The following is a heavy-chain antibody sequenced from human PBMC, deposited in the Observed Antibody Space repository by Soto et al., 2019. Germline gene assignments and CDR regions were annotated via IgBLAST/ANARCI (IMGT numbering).Heavy chain of an antibody. CDR3: ARAHGSSWYNWFDP. CDR1: GGTFSSYG. D-gene: IGHD6-13*01. V-gene: IGHV1-69*01. J-gene: IGHJ5*02. Sequence: QVLLLQSGAEVKKPGSSGKVSCKASGGTFSSYGISWVRQTPGRGLEWMGGIIPLFGTTNYAQKFRGRVTVTADESTSTVYMELRSLSFEDTAIYYCARAHGSSWYNWFDPWGQGTLVTVSS. CDR2: IIPLFGTT.